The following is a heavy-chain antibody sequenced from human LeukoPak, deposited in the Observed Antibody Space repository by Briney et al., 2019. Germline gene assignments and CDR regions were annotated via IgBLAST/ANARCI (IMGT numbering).Heavy chain of an antibody. Sequence: SETLSLTCTVSVYSISSGHYWAWIRQSPEKGLEWIASMFHSGSTYYNPSLKSRVTTSADTSKNEFSLKLSSVTAADTAVYYCARAGTNLGDYDYWGQGNLVTVSS. J-gene: IGHJ4*02. D-gene: IGHD4-17*01. CDR3: ARAGTNLGDYDY. CDR1: VYSISSGHY. V-gene: IGHV4-38-2*02. CDR2: MFHSGST.